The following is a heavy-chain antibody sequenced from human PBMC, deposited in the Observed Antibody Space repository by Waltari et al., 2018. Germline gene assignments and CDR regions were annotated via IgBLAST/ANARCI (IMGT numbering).Heavy chain of an antibody. J-gene: IGHJ6*02. V-gene: IGHV4-34*01. D-gene: IGHD4-17*01. CDR3: VRWYGDYYYYYGMDV. CDR2: INHSGST. Sequence: QVQLHQWAAGLLKPSETLSLTCVVHNGSFSIYYWSWIRQFPGKGLEWIGEINHSGSTNYNPSLNGRVSISVDTSKNQFSLKVTSVTAADTAVYYCVRWYGDYYYYYGMDVWGPGTTVTVSS. CDR1: NGSFSIYY.